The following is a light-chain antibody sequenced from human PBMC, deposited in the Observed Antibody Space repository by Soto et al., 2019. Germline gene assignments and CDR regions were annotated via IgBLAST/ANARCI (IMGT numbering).Light chain of an antibody. J-gene: IGKJ1*01. Sequence: EIVLTQSPGTLSLSPGERATLSCRASQSVSSYYLAWYQQKPGQAPRLLIYGASSRATGIPERFSGSGSGTDFTLTISSLEPEDFAVYYCHQYVSSPRTFGQGTKVEIK. V-gene: IGKV3-20*01. CDR1: QSVSSYY. CDR2: GAS. CDR3: HQYVSSPRT.